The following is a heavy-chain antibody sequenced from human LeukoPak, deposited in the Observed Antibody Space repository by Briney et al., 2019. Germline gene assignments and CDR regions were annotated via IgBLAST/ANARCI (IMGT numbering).Heavy chain of an antibody. D-gene: IGHD2-15*01. Sequence: PGRSLRLSCAASGFTFSSYGMHWVRQAPGKGLEWVAVIWYDGSNKYYADSVKGRFTISRDNSKNTLYLQMNGLRAEDTAVYYCARSPAKELLYYYYYYMDVWGKGTTVTVSS. CDR3: ARSPAKELLYYYYYYMDV. V-gene: IGHV3-33*01. CDR2: IWYDGSNK. J-gene: IGHJ6*03. CDR1: GFTFSSYG.